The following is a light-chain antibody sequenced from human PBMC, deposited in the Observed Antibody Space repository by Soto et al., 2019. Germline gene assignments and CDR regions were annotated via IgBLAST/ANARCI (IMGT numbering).Light chain of an antibody. CDR3: CSYAGSYTYV. CDR2: DVT. Sequence: QSALTQPRSVSGSPGQSVTISCTGTNSDVGTFYFVSWYQQYPDKGPKLIIYDVTERPSGVPDRFSGSKSGNTAPLTISGLQAEDEADYYCCSYAGSYTYVFGSGTKLTVL. CDR1: NSDVGTFYF. V-gene: IGLV2-11*01. J-gene: IGLJ1*01.